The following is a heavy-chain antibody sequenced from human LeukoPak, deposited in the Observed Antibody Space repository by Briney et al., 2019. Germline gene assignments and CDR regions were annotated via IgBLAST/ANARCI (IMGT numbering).Heavy chain of an antibody. Sequence: SGTLSLTCAVSGGSISSSNWWSWVRQPPGKGLEWIGEIYHSGSTYYNPSLKSRVTISVDTSKNQFSLKLSSVTAADTAVYYCARALDYCGGDCYSGFYFDYWGQGTLVTVSS. J-gene: IGHJ4*02. D-gene: IGHD2-21*02. CDR3: ARALDYCGGDCYSGFYFDY. CDR2: IYHSGST. V-gene: IGHV4-4*02. CDR1: GGSISSSNW.